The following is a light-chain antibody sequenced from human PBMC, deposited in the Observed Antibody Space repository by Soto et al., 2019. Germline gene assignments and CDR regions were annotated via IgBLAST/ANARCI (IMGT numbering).Light chain of an antibody. CDR3: QQCFSIPPT. J-gene: IGKJ1*01. CDR2: AAS. CDR1: QNINTY. V-gene: IGKV1-39*01. Sequence: DIQMTQSPYSLSAAVGDRVTITCRASQNINTYLNWYQQKPGKAPKLLIYAASNLQRGVSSRFSGSGSGTDFTLTIDSLQPDDFAIYYCQQCFSIPPTFGHGTKVDIK.